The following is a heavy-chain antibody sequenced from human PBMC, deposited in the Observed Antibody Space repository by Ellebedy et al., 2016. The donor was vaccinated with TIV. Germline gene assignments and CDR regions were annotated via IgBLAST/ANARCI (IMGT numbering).Heavy chain of an antibody. CDR2: IKQDGSEK. V-gene: IGHV3-7*03. CDR1: GFTFSSYW. D-gene: IGHD3-22*01. Sequence: GESLKISXAASGFTFSSYWMSWVRQAPGKGLEWVANIKQDGSEKYYVDSVKGRFTISRDNAKNSLYLQMNSLRAEDTAVYYCAKDQFTMIVVVPYYFDYWGQGTLVTVSS. J-gene: IGHJ4*02. CDR3: AKDQFTMIVVVPYYFDY.